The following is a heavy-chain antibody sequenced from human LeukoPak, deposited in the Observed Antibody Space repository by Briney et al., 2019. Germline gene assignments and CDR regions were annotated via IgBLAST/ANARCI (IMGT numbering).Heavy chain of an antibody. CDR1: GYSFTSYW. CDR3: ARLAEMATIWMDV. Sequence: GESLKISCKGSGYSFTSYWIGWVRQMPGKGLEWMGIIYPGDSDTRYSPSFQGQVTISAEQSISTAYLQWSSLKASDTAMYYCARLAEMATIWMDVWGQGTTVTVSS. D-gene: IGHD5-24*01. J-gene: IGHJ6*02. V-gene: IGHV5-51*01. CDR2: IYPGDSDT.